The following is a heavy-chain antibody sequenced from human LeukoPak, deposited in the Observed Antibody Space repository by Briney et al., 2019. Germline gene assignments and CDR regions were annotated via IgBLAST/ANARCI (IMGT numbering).Heavy chain of an antibody. CDR1: GGSISSYH. D-gene: IGHD3-22*01. V-gene: IGHV4-59*08. CDR3: ARHSSGYLSYFDY. CDR2: IYYSGST. J-gene: IGHJ4*02. Sequence: SGTLSLTCTVSGGSISSYHWSWIRQPPGNGLEWIGYIYYSGSTNYTPSLKSTITISLDTSTNHLSLNVMSVTDADTAVYDCARHSSGYLSYFDYWGQGTLVPVSS.